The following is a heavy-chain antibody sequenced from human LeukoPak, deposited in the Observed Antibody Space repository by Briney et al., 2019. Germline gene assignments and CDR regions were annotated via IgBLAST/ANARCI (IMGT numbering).Heavy chain of an antibody. CDR2: ISWNSGSI. D-gene: IGHD4-17*01. CDR3: AKDATVTTRYGMDV. J-gene: IGHJ6*02. CDR1: GFTFDDYA. Sequence: GGSLRLSCAASGFTFDDYAMHWVRQAPGKGLEWVSGISWNSGSIGYADSVKGRLTISRDNAKNSLYLQMNSLRAEDTALYYCAKDATVTTRYGMDVWGQGTTVTVSS. V-gene: IGHV3-9*01.